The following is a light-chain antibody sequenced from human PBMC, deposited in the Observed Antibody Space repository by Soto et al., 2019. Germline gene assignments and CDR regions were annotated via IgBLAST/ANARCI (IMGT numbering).Light chain of an antibody. CDR3: SSYTSSTTRV. CDR2: EVS. V-gene: IGLV2-14*01. J-gene: IGLJ2*01. Sequence: QSALTQPASVSGSPGQSITISCTGTSSDVGGYNYFSWYQQHPGKAPKLMIYEVSNRPSGVSTRFSGSKSGNTASLTISGLQAEDEADYYCSSYTSSTTRVFGGGTKLTVL. CDR1: SSDVGGYNY.